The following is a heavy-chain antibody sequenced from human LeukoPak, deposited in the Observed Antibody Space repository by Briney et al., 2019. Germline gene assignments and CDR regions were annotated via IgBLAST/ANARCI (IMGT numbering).Heavy chain of an antibody. Sequence: GESLKISCKGSGYIFTSYWIGWVRQMPGKGLEWMGIIYPGDSDTTYSPSFQGQVTISADKSISTAYLQWDSLKASDTAMYYCAIPEIRSGIAPQGFFDYWGQGTLVTVSS. D-gene: IGHD1-1*01. J-gene: IGHJ4*02. CDR2: IYPGDSDT. CDR3: AIPEIRSGIAPQGFFDY. V-gene: IGHV5-51*01. CDR1: GYIFTSYW.